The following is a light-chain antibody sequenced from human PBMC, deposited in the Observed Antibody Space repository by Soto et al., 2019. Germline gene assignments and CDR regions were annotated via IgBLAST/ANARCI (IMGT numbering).Light chain of an antibody. J-gene: IGKJ5*01. CDR2: GAS. CDR3: QQYGDLPPT. Sequence: ELVWTQTPDNLSVSPGERATLSCRASQSVTYDQLAWYRQTPGQAPRLLIYGASSRAAGIPDRFSGSGSGTDFTLTISRLEPEDFVVYHCQQYGDLPPTFGQGTRLEI. CDR1: QSVTYDQ. V-gene: IGKV3-20*01.